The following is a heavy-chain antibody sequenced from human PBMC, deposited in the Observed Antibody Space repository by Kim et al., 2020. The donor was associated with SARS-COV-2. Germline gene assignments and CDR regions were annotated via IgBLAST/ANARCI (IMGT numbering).Heavy chain of an antibody. V-gene: IGHV3-7*01. CDR3: ARDQGRTIWFGELSILNYYYYYGMDV. CDR1: GFTFSSYW. D-gene: IGHD3-10*01. Sequence: GGSLRLSCAASGFTFSSYWMSWVRQAPGKGLEWVANIKQDGSEKYYVDSVKGRFTISRDNAKNSLYLQMNSLRAEDTAVYYCARDQGRTIWFGELSILNYYYYYGMDVWGQGTTVTVSS. J-gene: IGHJ6*02. CDR2: IKQDGSEK.